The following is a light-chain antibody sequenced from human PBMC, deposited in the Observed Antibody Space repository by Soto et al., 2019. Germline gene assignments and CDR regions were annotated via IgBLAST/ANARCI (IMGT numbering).Light chain of an antibody. J-gene: IGLJ2*01. V-gene: IGLV4-69*01. CDR3: QTWGTGIVV. CDR2: LNSDGSH. CDR1: SGHSSYA. Sequence: QLVLTQSPSASASQGASVKLTCTLSSGHSSYAIAWHQQQPEKGPRYLMKLNSDGSHSKGDGIPDRFSGSSSGAERYLTISSLQSEDEADYYCQTWGTGIVVFGGGTKVTVL.